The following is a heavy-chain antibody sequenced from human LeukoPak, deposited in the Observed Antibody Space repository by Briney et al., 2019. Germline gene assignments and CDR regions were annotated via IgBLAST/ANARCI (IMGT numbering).Heavy chain of an antibody. J-gene: IGHJ4*02. Sequence: SGTLSLTCTVSGGSLSSYYWRWLRQPPGKGLEWIGYIYYSGSTNYNPSLKSRVTISGDTSKNQFSLKLSSVTAADAAVYYCAREGGRSSGWYDYWGQGTLVTVSS. D-gene: IGHD6-19*01. CDR1: GGSLSSYY. CDR2: IYYSGST. CDR3: AREGGRSSGWYDY. V-gene: IGHV4-59*01.